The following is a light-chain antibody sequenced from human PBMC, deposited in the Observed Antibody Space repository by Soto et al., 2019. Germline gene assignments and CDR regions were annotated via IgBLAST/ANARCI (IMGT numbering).Light chain of an antibody. CDR3: HYYGSTPRT. CDR2: GAS. V-gene: IGKV3-20*01. CDR1: QSISNSY. J-gene: IGKJ3*01. Sequence: EIVLTQSPGSLSVSPGERATLSCRPSQSISNSYLAWYQQRPGQSPRLLIYGASRRAAGIPDRFSGGGSGTDVTLTISRLEPEDFAVYYCHYYGSTPRTFGPGTKVDIK.